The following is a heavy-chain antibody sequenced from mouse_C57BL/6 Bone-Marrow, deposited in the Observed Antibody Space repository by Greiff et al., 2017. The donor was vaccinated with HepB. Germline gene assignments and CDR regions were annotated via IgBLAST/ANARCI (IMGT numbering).Heavy chain of an antibody. D-gene: IGHD3-1*01. Sequence: EVHLVESGGGLVQPGGSMKLSCVASGFTFSNYWMNWVRQSPEKGLEWVAQIRLKSDNYATHYAESVKGRFTISRDDSKSSVYLQMNNLRAEDTGIYYCTGGGATVWFAYWGQGTLVTVSA. CDR2: IRLKSDNYAT. V-gene: IGHV6-3*01. CDR1: GFTFSNYW. J-gene: IGHJ3*01. CDR3: TGGGATVWFAY.